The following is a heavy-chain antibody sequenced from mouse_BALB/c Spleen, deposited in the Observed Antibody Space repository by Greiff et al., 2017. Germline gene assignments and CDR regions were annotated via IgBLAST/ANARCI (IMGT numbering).Heavy chain of an antibody. Sequence: EVKLVESGGDLVKPGGSLKLSCAASGFTFSSFGMHWVRQAPEKGLEWVAYISSGSSTIYYADTVKGRFTISRDNPKNTLFLQMTSLRSEDTAMYYCARDWYFDVWGAGTTVTVSS. CDR3: ARDWYFDV. V-gene: IGHV5-17*02. CDR2: ISSGSSTI. CDR1: GFTFSSFG. J-gene: IGHJ1*01.